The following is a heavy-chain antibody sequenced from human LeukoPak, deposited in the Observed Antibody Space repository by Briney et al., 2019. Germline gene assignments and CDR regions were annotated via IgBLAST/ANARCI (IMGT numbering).Heavy chain of an antibody. CDR2: INHSGST. D-gene: IGHD2-15*01. CDR3: ARGGGCSGGSCYSRTSYYYYYYMDV. CDR1: GGSFTGYY. J-gene: IGHJ6*03. V-gene: IGHV4-34*01. Sequence: PSETLSLTCAVYGGSFTGYYWSWIRQPPGKGLEWIGEINHSGSTNYNPSLKSRVTISVDTSKNQFSLKLSSVTAADTAVYYCARGGGCSGGSCYSRTSYYYYYYMDVWGKGTTVTVSS.